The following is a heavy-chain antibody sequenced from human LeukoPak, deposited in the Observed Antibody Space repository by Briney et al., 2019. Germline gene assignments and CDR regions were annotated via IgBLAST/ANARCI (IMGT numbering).Heavy chain of an antibody. J-gene: IGHJ4*02. CDR3: AKDINWGLKYYFDY. CDR1: GFTFDDYV. Sequence: PGGSLRLSCAASGFTFDDYVMHWVRQAPGKGLEWVSGISWNSGSIGYADSVKGRFTISRDNAKNSLYLQMNSLRAEDTALYYYAKDINWGLKYYFDYWGQGTLVTVSS. D-gene: IGHD7-27*01. CDR2: ISWNSGSI. V-gene: IGHV3-9*01.